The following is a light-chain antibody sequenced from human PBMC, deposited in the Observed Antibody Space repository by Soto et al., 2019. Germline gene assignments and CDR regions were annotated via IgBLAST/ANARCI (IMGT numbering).Light chain of an antibody. CDR2: EFT. CDR3: TSYAGSNTPDV. Sequence: QSALTQPPSASGSPGQSVTISCTGTSSDVGGYDYVSWYQQHPGKAPKLMIFEFTKRPSGVPNRFSGSKSGNTASLTVSGLQAEDEADYYCTSYAGSNTPDVFGTGTKVTV. CDR1: SSDVGGYDY. J-gene: IGLJ1*01. V-gene: IGLV2-8*01.